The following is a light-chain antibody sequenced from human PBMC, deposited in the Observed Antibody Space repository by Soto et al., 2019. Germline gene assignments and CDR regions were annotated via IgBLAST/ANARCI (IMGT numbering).Light chain of an antibody. Sequence: EIVMTQSPATLSLSPGERATLSCRASESVSTNLAWYQQKAGQAPRLLIYGASTRATGIPARFSGSGSGTDFTLSISSLEPEDFAVYYCQQRTDRPPWTFGQGTKVDIK. V-gene: IGKV3-15*01. CDR2: GAS. CDR1: ESVSTN. CDR3: QQRTDRPPWT. J-gene: IGKJ1*01.